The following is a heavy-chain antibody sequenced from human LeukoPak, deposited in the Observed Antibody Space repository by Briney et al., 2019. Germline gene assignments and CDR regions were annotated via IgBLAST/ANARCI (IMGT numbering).Heavy chain of an antibody. CDR2: IYSGGST. CDR3: ARENGREMATDDYYYYYGMDV. CDR1: GFTVSSNY. J-gene: IGHJ6*02. D-gene: IGHD5-24*01. Sequence: PGGSLRLSCAASGFTVSSNYMSWVRQAPGKGLEWVSVIYSGGSTYYADSVKGRFTISRDNSKNTLYLQMNSLRAEDTAVYYCARENGREMATDDYYYYYGMDVWGQGTTVTVSS. V-gene: IGHV3-53*01.